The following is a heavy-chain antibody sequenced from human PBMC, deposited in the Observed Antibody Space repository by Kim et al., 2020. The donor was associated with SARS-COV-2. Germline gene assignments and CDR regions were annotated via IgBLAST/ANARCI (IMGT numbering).Heavy chain of an antibody. CDR1: GYTFTSYG. Sequence: ASVKVSCKASGYTFTSYGISWVRQAPGQGLEWMGWISAYNGNTNYAQKLQGRVTMTTDTSTSTAYMELRSLRSDDTAVYYCARVKIVVVPAAMGRYDYYYYGMDVWGQGTTVTVSS. CDR2: ISAYNGNT. V-gene: IGHV1-18*01. J-gene: IGHJ6*02. CDR3: ARVKIVVVPAAMGRYDYYYYGMDV. D-gene: IGHD2-2*01.